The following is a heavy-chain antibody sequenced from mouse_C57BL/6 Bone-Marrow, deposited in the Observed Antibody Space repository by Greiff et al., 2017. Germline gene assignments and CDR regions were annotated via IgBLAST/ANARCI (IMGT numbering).Heavy chain of an antibody. V-gene: IGHV3-8*01. D-gene: IGHD2-1*01. J-gene: IGHJ4*01. CDR1: GYSITNDY. Sequence: DVKLQESGPGLAKPSQTLSLTCSVTGYSITNDYWNWIRQFPGNKLEYMGYISYSGSTYYNPSLNSRISITRNTYKNQYKLQLKSETTEDTATYDGARDMNYGNPYYYAMDYWGQGTSVTVAS. CDR2: ISYSGST. CDR3: ARDMNYGNPYYYAMDY.